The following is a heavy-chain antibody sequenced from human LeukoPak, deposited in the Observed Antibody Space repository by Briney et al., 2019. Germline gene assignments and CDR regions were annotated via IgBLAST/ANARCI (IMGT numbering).Heavy chain of an antibody. Sequence: PRGSLTLSCAASGFTFSSYWMNWARQAPGKGLEWVASINHNGNVNYYVDSVKGRFTISRDNAKNSLYLQMSNLRAEDTAVYFCARGGGLDVWGQGATVTVSS. J-gene: IGHJ6*02. V-gene: IGHV3-7*03. CDR2: INHNGNVN. CDR1: GFTFSSYW. D-gene: IGHD3-16*01. CDR3: ARGGGLDV.